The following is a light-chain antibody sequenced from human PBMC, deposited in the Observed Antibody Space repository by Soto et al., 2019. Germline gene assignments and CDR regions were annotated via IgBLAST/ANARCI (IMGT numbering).Light chain of an antibody. CDR1: RGPSSYA. CDR3: QTWGTGSHVV. Sequence: QLVLTQSPSASASVGASVKLTCTLSRGPSSYAIAWHQQQPEKAPRYLMKFNSDGSHNKGDGIPDRFSGSSSGAEHYLTISNLQSEDEADYYCQTWGTGSHVVFGGGNKVTVL. CDR2: FNSDGSH. V-gene: IGLV4-69*01. J-gene: IGLJ2*01.